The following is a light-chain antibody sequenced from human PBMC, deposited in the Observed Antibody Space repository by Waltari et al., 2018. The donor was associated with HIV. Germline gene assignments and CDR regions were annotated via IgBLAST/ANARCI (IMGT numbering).Light chain of an antibody. V-gene: IGLV3-9*01. J-gene: IGLJ2*01. Sequence: SYELTQPLSVSVALGQTARITCGGYNIENRNVYCYQQPPGQAPLLVIYRDTNRPAGIRGRFAVSTSGNTATRPISRARAGEEADDHCQVWDTSTVVCGGGTQLTVL. CDR2: RDT. CDR3: QVWDTSTVV. CDR1: NIENRN.